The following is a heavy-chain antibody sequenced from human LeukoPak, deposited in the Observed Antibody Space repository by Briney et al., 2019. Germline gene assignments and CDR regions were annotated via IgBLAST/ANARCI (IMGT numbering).Heavy chain of an antibody. Sequence: GGSLRLSCAASRFTFSTYAMSWVRQAPGKGLEWVSTITGSGDATYYADSVKGRFTISRDNSKNTLYLQMNSLRGEDTAVYYCARERRGGSNPSDYWGQGALVAVSS. CDR3: ARERRGGSNPSDY. CDR2: ITGSGDAT. J-gene: IGHJ4*02. D-gene: IGHD5-24*01. V-gene: IGHV3-23*01. CDR1: RFTFSTYA.